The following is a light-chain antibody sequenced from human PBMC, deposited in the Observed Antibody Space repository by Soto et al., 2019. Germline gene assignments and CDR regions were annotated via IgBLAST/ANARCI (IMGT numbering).Light chain of an antibody. V-gene: IGKV1-6*01. CDR2: AAS. CDR3: LQDYNYPRT. Sequence: AIQMTQSPSSLSASVGDRVTITCRASQGIGNDLGWYQQKPGKAPKLLIYAASSLQSGVPSRFSGSGSGTDFTHTISSLQPEDFAAYYCLQDYNYPRTFGQGTKVEIK. CDR1: QGIGND. J-gene: IGKJ1*01.